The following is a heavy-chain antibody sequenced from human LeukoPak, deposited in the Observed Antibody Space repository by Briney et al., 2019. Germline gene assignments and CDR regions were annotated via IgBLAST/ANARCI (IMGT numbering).Heavy chain of an antibody. D-gene: IGHD6-19*01. V-gene: IGHV4-4*02. CDR1: GGSISSSNW. CDR3: ATRYSSGWFDQ. CDR2: IYHSGST. Sequence: SETPSLTCAVSGGSISSSNWWSWVRQSPGKGLEWIGEIYHSGSTNYNPSLKSRATVSVDKSKNQFSLKLSPVTAADTAMYYCATRYSSGWFDQWGQGTLITVSS. J-gene: IGHJ5*02.